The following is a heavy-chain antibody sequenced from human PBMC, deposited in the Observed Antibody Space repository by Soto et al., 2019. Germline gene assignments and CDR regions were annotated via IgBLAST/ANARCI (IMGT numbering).Heavy chain of an antibody. CDR1: GGSISSGGYY. CDR2: IYYSGST. J-gene: IGHJ4*02. V-gene: IGHV4-31*03. Sequence: SETLSLTCTVSGGSISSGGYYWSWIRQHPGKGLEWIGYIYYSGSTYYNPSLKSRVTISVDTSKNQFSLKLSSVTAADTAVYYCARAPSGNILTGYHNPFDYWGQGTLVTVSS. D-gene: IGHD3-9*01. CDR3: ARAPSGNILTGYHNPFDY.